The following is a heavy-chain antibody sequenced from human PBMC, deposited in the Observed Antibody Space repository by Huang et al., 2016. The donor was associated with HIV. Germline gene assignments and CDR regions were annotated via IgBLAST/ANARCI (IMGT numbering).Heavy chain of an antibody. D-gene: IGHD6-19*01. Sequence: QVQLRQWGAGLVKPSETLSLTCAVYGGSFSGYYWTWIRQSPGKGLEWIGEINHIGKMNYRTAWKSRCTMSKDTAKNQFVLQLTSVSAADTGVYFCAREKAADSAWYGVYYFDYWGEGALVTVTS. V-gene: IGHV4-34*01. J-gene: IGHJ4*02. CDR2: INHIGKM. CDR3: AREKAADSAWYGVYYFDY. CDR1: GGSFSGYY.